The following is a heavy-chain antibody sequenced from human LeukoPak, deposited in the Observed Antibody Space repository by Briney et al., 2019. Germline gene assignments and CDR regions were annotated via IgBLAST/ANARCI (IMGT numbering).Heavy chain of an antibody. CDR1: GGTFSSYA. CDR2: IIPILGIA. J-gene: IGHJ6*02. Sequence: GASVKVSCKASGGTFSSYAISWVRQAPGQGLEWMGRIIPILGIANYAQKFQGRVTITADKSTSTAYMELSSLRSEDTAVYYCARFDSSENYYYGMDVWGQGTTVTVSS. V-gene: IGHV1-69*04. CDR3: ARFDSSENYYYGMDV. D-gene: IGHD3-22*01.